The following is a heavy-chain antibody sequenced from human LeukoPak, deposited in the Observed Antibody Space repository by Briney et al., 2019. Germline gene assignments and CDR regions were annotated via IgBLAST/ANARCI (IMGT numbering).Heavy chain of an antibody. CDR1: GYTFTGYY. D-gene: IGHD1-26*01. J-gene: IGHJ6*03. V-gene: IGHV1-2*02. CDR2: INPNSGGT. CDR3: ARQGHGPEVGATRYYYYYMDV. Sequence: GASVKVSCKASGYTFTGYYMHWVRQAPGQGLEWMGWINPNSGGTNYAQKFQGRVTMTRDTSISTAYMELSRLRSDDTAVYYCARQGHGPEVGATRYYYYYMDVWGKGTTVTFSS.